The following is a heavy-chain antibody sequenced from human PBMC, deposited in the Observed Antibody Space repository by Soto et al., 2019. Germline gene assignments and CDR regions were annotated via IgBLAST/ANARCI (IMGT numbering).Heavy chain of an antibody. CDR3: ASRPFYYYGLDV. J-gene: IGHJ6*02. V-gene: IGHV4-30-2*01. Sequence: SESLSLTCPVSGGSMTTAGYSGSWIRQPPGKALEWIGYVYHTGNAYPKPSLKSRVTISLDRSKNQFSLKMTSVTAADTALYYCASRPFYYYGLDVWGQGTTVTVSS. CDR1: GGSMTTAGYS. CDR2: VYHTGNA.